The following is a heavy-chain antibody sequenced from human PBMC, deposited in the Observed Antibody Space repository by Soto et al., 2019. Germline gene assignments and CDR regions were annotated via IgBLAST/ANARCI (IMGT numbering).Heavy chain of an antibody. CDR1: GASIITSNW. V-gene: IGHV4-4*02. Sequence: QVQLQESGPGLVRPSGTLSLTCAVSGASIITSNWWNWVRQAPGKGLEWIGEIYHNGDSNFNPSLKSRVTISVDKSKNQFSLKVTSVTAADTAVYFCARGPYSNSANGLDPWGQGTLVTVSS. CDR3: ARGPYSNSANGLDP. CDR2: IYHNGDS. D-gene: IGHD4-4*01. J-gene: IGHJ5*02.